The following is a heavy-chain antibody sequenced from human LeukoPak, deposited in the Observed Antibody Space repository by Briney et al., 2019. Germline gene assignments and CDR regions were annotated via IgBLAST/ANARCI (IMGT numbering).Heavy chain of an antibody. D-gene: IGHD3-22*01. J-gene: IGHJ4*02. V-gene: IGHV3-33*01. CDR3: ARENQSVVNPCLDY. CDR1: GFTFSSYG. Sequence: GGSLRLSCAASGFTFSSYGMHWVRQAPGKGLEWVAVIWYDGSNKYYADSVEGRFTISRDNSKNTLYLQMNSLRAEDTAVYYCARENQSVVNPCLDYWGQGTLVTVSS. CDR2: IWYDGSNK.